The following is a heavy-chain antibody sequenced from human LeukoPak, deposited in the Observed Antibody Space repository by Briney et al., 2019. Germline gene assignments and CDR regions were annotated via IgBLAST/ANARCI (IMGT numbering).Heavy chain of an antibody. CDR2: ISYDGSSK. J-gene: IGHJ6*04. CDR3: AELGITMIGGV. D-gene: IGHD3-10*02. CDR1: GFTFSTYA. Sequence: QAGGSLRLSCAASGFTFSTYAMHWVRQTPGKGPEWVAVISYDGSSKYYADSVKGRFTISRDNAKNSLYLQMNSLRAEDTAVYYCAELGITMIGGVWGKGTTVTISS. V-gene: IGHV3-30*04.